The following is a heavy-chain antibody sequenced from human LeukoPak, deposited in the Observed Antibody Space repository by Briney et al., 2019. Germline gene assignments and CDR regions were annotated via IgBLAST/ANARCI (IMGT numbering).Heavy chain of an antibody. V-gene: IGHV4-59*12. J-gene: IGHJ4*02. D-gene: IGHD3-10*01. CDR3: ARSASFGEFFFDY. CDR1: GGSISSYY. Sequence: ASETLSLTCTVSGGSISSYYWSWIRQPPGKGLEWIGYIYHSGSTYYNPSLKSRVTISVDRSKNQFSLKLSSVTAADTAVYYCARSASFGEFFFDYWGQGTLVTVSS. CDR2: IYHSGST.